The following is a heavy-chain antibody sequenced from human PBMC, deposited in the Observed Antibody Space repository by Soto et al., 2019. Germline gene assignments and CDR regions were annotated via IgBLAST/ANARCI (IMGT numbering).Heavy chain of an antibody. CDR2: ISSSSSYI. D-gene: IGHD1-1*01. Sequence: PGGSLRLSCAASGFTFSSYSMNWVRQAPGKGLEWVSSISSSSSYIYYADSVKGRFTISRDNAKNSLYLQMNSLRAEDTAVYYCARATTWIIPDYYYYGMDVWGQGTTVTVSS. CDR3: ARATTWIIPDYYYYGMDV. V-gene: IGHV3-21*01. CDR1: GFTFSSYS. J-gene: IGHJ6*02.